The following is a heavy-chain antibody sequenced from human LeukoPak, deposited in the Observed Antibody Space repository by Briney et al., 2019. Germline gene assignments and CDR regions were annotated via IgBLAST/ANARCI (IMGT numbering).Heavy chain of an antibody. Sequence: ASVKVSCKASGYTFTSYDINWVRQATGQGLEWMGWMNPNSGNTGYAQKFQGRVTMTRNTSISTAYVELSSLRSEDTAVYYCARGGRGYSYGRPQTTFDYWGQGTLVTVSS. J-gene: IGHJ4*02. CDR2: MNPNSGNT. CDR3: ARGGRGYSYGRPQTTFDY. D-gene: IGHD5-18*01. CDR1: GYTFTSYD. V-gene: IGHV1-8*01.